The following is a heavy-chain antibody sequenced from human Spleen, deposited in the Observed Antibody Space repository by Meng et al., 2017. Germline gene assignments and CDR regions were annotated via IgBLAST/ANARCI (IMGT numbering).Heavy chain of an antibody. Sequence: ASVKVSCKPSGYNFPDYYIHWVRLAPGQGLEWMGHIDPKSGDTRYAQKFQGRVTMTGNTSIGTAYMGLTGLRSDDTALYYCARDEDISAAGKLFGDYWGQG. CDR3: ARDEDISAAGKLFGDY. J-gene: IGHJ4*01. V-gene: IGHV1-2*06. CDR2: IDPKSGDT. D-gene: IGHD6-13*01. CDR1: GYNFPDYY.